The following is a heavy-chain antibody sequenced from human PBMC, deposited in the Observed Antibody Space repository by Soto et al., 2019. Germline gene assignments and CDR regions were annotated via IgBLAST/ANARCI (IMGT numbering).Heavy chain of an antibody. CDR3: ARPGPYILVAFDL. J-gene: IGHJ3*01. V-gene: IGHV1-3*01. CDR1: GYTFISYA. Sequence: QVQLVQSGAEVKKPGASVNVSCKASGYTFISYAIRWVRQAPGQRPEWMGWINAATGKTKYSQQFHGRVTITRDTSASTAYMELSSLRSEDTAVYYCARPGPYILVAFDLWGQGTMVTVSS. CDR2: INAATGKT. D-gene: IGHD2-15*01.